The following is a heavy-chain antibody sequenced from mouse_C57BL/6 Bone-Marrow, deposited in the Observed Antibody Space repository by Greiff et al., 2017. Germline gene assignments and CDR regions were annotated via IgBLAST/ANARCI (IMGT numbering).Heavy chain of an antibody. V-gene: IGHV5-4*01. CDR3: AREASWFAY. J-gene: IGHJ3*01. Sequence: VQRVESGGGLVQPGGSLILSCAASGFTFSSYALSLVRQTPEKRLEWVATISDGGSYTYYPDNVQGRFTISRDNAENNLYLQMGHLKSEDPAMYDCAREASWFAYWGQGTLVTVSA. CDR2: ISDGGSYT. CDR1: GFTFSSYA.